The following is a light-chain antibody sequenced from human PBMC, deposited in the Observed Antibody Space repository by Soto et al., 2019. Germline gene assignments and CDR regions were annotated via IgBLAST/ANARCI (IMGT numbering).Light chain of an antibody. CDR3: SSYTSSIL. CDR2: DVS. V-gene: IGLV2-14*01. J-gene: IGLJ2*01. CDR1: SSDVGGYNY. Sequence: QSALTQPASVSGSPGQSITISCTGTSSDVGGYNYVSWYQQHPGKAPKLMIYDVSNRPSGVSNRFSGSKSGNTASLTISGLQAEDEADYYCSSYTSSILFGGGTQRTVL.